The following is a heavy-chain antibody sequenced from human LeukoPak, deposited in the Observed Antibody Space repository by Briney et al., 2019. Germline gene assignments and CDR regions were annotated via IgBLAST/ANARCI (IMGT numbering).Heavy chain of an antibody. CDR3: ARDLSSSWYYFDY. D-gene: IGHD6-13*01. CDR1: GFTFSSYS. V-gene: IGHV3-48*01. CDR2: ISSSSSTI. J-gene: IGHJ4*02. Sequence: GSLRLSCAASGFTFSSYSMNWVRQAPGKGLEWVSYISSSSSTIYYADSVKGRFTISRDNAKNSLYLQMNSLRAEDTAVYYCARDLSSSWYYFDYWGQGTLVTVSS.